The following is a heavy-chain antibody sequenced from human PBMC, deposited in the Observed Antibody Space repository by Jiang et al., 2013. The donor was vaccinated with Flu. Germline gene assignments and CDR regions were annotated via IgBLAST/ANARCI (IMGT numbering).Heavy chain of an antibody. D-gene: IGHD6-13*01. CDR3: ARDAGYSSSWYYFDY. J-gene: IGHJ4*02. CDR1: GYTFTGYY. CDR2: INPNSGGT. Sequence: GAEVKKPGASVKVSCKASGYTFTGYYMHWVRQAPGQGLEWMGWINPNSGGTNYAQKFQGWVTMTRDTSISTAYMELSRLRSDDTAVYYCARDAGYSSSWYYFDYWGQGTLVTVSS. V-gene: IGHV1-2*04.